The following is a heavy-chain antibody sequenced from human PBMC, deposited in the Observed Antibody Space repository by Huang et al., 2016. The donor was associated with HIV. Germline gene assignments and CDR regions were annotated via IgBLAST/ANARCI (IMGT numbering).Heavy chain of an antibody. V-gene: IGHV4-39*01. J-gene: IGHJ3*02. CDR1: GGSITSSNHY. Sequence: QLHLQQSGPGLVRPSETLSLICTVSGGSITSSNHYWGWIRQTPGTALEWIGNFYYSGDAYYTPSLKNRVSISIDTSKSQFSLRLSSVIATDTAVYYCASGEYGKNAYDIWGQGTVVTVSA. CDR3: ASGEYGKNAYDI. D-gene: IGHD2-2*01. CDR2: FYYSGDA.